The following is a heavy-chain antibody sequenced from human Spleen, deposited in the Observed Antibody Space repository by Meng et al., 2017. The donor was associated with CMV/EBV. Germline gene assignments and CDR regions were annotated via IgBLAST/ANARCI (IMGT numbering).Heavy chain of an antibody. CDR2: ISWNSGSI. CDR3: AKETGARSADAFDV. CDR1: GFTFDDYA. J-gene: IGHJ3*01. Sequence: SLKISCAASGFTFDDYAMHWVRQAPGKGLEWVSGISWNSGSIGYADSVKGRFTISRDNAKNSLYLQMNSLRAEDTALYYCAKETGARSADAFDVWGQGTMVTVSS. D-gene: IGHD1-1*01. V-gene: IGHV3-9*01.